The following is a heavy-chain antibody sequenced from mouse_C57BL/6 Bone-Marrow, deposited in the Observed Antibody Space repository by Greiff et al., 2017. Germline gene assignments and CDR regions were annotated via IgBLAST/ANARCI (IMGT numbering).Heavy chain of an antibody. CDR1: GFNIKNTY. CDR2: IDPANGNT. V-gene: IGHV14-3*01. J-gene: IGHJ1*03. CDR3: ARTDWDYGSSYEYFDV. Sequence: EVQGVESVAELVRPGASVKLSCTASGFNIKNTYMHWVKQRPEQGLEWIGRIDPANGNTKYAPKFQGKATITADTSSNTAYLQLSSLTSEDTAIYYCARTDWDYGSSYEYFDVWGTGTTVTVSS. D-gene: IGHD1-1*01.